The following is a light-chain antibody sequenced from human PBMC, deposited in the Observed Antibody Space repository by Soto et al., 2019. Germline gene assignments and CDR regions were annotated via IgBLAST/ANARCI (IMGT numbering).Light chain of an antibody. CDR3: QQYNNWPRT. CDR1: QSVSSN. Sequence: ETVMTQSAGTLSVSPGERATLSCRASQSVSSNLAWYQQKPGQAPRLLIYGASTRVTGIPARFSGSGSGTEFTLTISSLQSEDFAVYYCQQYNNWPRTSGQGTKVEIK. V-gene: IGKV3-15*01. CDR2: GAS. J-gene: IGKJ1*01.